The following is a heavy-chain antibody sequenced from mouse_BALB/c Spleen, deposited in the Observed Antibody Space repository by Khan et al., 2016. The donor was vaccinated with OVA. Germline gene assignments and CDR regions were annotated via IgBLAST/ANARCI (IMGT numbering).Heavy chain of an antibody. V-gene: IGHV1-87*01. CDR1: GYTFTSYW. D-gene: IGHD2-2*01. J-gene: IGHJ3*01. CDR2: IYPGDGDT. CDR3: ARSADGYDARFGY. Sequence: QVRLQQSGAELARPGASVKLSCKASGYTFTSYWMQWVQQRPGQGLEWIGSIYPGDGDTRYTQKFKGKATLTADKSSSTAYMQLSSLASEDSAVYYCARSADGYDARFGYWGQGTLVTVSA.